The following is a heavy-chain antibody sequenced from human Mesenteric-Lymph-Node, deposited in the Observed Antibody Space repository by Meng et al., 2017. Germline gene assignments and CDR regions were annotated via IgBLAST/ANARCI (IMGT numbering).Heavy chain of an antibody. Sequence: GESLKISCKGSGYSLTSYWIGWVRQMPGKGLEWMGIIYPGDSDTTYSPSFQGQVTISADKSISTAYLQWSSLKASDTAIYYCARPSIQLWIDAFDIWGQGTMVTVSS. CDR1: GYSLTSYW. J-gene: IGHJ3*02. CDR3: ARPSIQLWIDAFDI. D-gene: IGHD5-18*01. V-gene: IGHV5-51*01. CDR2: IYPGDSDT.